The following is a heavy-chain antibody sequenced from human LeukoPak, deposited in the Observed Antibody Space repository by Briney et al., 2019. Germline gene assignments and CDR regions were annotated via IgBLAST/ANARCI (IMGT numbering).Heavy chain of an antibody. CDR3: ARASYGSASP. D-gene: IGHD3-10*01. V-gene: IGHV3-30-3*01. Sequence: PGRSLRLSCAAYGFTFSSYAMHWVRQAPGKGLEWVAVISYDGSNKYYADSVKGRFTISRDNSKNTLYLQMNSLRAEDTAVYYCARASYGSASPWGQGTLVTVSS. J-gene: IGHJ5*02. CDR1: GFTFSSYA. CDR2: ISYDGSNK.